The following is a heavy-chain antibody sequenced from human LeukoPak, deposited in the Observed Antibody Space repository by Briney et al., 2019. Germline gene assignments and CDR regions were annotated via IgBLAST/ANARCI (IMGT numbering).Heavy chain of an antibody. CDR2: MSSSSSYI. CDR3: FLRPLSQEALDY. D-gene: IGHD3-16*01. CDR1: GFTFSSYS. J-gene: IGHJ4*02. Sequence: GGSLRLSCAASGFTFSSYSMNWVRQAPGKGLEWVSYMSSSSSYIYYADSVKGRFTISRDNAKNSLFLQMNSLRAEDTAVYYCFLRPLSQEALDYWGQGTLVTVSS. V-gene: IGHV3-21*01.